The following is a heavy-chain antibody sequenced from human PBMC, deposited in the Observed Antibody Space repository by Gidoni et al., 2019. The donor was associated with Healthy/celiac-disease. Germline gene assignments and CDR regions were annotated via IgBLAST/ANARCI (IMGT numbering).Heavy chain of an antibody. CDR2: ISSSSSYI. D-gene: IGHD6-19*01. Sequence: EVQLVESGGGLVKPGGSLSLSCAASGFTFSSYSMNWVRQAPGKGLEWVSSISSSSSYIYYADSVKGRFTISRDNAKNSLYLQMNSLRAEDTAVYYCARGLIAVAAHDYWGQGTLVTVSS. CDR3: ARGLIAVAAHDY. CDR1: GFTFSSYS. V-gene: IGHV3-21*01. J-gene: IGHJ4*02.